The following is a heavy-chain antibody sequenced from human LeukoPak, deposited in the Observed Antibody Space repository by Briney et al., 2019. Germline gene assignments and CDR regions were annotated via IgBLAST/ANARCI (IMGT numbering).Heavy chain of an antibody. V-gene: IGHV3-9*01. D-gene: IGHD4-17*01. J-gene: IGHJ5*02. Sequence: GGSLRLSCAASGFTFDDYAMHWVRQAPGKGLEWVSGISWNSGSIGYADSVKGRFTISRDNAKNSLYLQMNSLRAEDTAVYYCARDLYGDYGWFDPWGQGTLVTVSS. CDR3: ARDLYGDYGWFDP. CDR1: GFTFDDYA. CDR2: ISWNSGSI.